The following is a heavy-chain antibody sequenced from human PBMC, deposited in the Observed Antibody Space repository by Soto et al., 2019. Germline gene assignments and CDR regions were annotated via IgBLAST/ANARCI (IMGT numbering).Heavy chain of an antibody. CDR1: GGTFSSYA. CDR2: IIPIFGTA. CDR3: ARAPGALSWFDP. V-gene: IGHV1-69*01. Sequence: QVQLVQSGAEVKNPGSSVKVSCKASGGTFSSYAISWVRQAPGQGLEWMEGIIPIFGTANYAQKFQGRGTNTADESTSTAYMELSSLRYGDTAVYYRARAPGALSWFDPWGQGTLVTVS. J-gene: IGHJ5*02.